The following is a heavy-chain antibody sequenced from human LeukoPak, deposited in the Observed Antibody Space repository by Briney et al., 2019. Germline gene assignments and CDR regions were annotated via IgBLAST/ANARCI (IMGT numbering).Heavy chain of an antibody. CDR1: GFTFSSYA. J-gene: IGHJ4*02. CDR2: ISGSGGST. CDR3: AKRSDWLSYYFDY. D-gene: IGHD3/OR15-3a*01. V-gene: IGHV3-23*01. Sequence: PGGSLRLSCAASGFTFSSYAISWVRQAPGKGLEWVSAISGSGGSTYYADSVKGRFTISRDNSKNTLYLQMNSLRAEDTAVYYCAKRSDWLSYYFDYWGQGTLVTVSS.